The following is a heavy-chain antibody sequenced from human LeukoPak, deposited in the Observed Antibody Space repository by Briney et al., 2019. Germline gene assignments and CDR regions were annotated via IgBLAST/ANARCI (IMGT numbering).Heavy chain of an antibody. Sequence: SETLSLTCTVSGDSTSGTFYWIWIRQPAGKGLEWIGRVYASGNTNYNPSLKSRVTISVDTSKDQFSLNLDSVTAADTAVYYCARAKSWLPFDSWGQGTLVTVSS. CDR2: VYASGNT. V-gene: IGHV4-61*02. CDR3: ARAKSWLPFDS. J-gene: IGHJ4*02. CDR1: GDSTSGTFY. D-gene: IGHD5-24*01.